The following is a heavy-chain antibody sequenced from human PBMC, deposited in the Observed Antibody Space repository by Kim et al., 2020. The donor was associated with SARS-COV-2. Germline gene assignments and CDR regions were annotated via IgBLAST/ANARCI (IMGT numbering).Heavy chain of an antibody. CDR3: ASRSRPPNRSGYPYYYYYGMDV. J-gene: IGHJ6*02. CDR2: IIPIFGTA. CDR1: GGTFSSYA. D-gene: IGHD3-22*01. Sequence: VKVSCKASGGTFSSYAISWVRQAPGQGLEWMGGIIPIFGTANYAQKFQGRVTITADESTSTAYMELSSLRSEDTAVYYCASRSRPPNRSGYPYYYYYGMDVWGQGPTVTVSS. V-gene: IGHV1-69*13.